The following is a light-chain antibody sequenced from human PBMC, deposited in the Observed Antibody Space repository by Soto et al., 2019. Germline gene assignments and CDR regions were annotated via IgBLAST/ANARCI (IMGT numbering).Light chain of an antibody. V-gene: IGLV1-51*01. Sequence: QSVLTQPPSVSAAPGQKVTISCSGSSSNIGNNYVSWYQQLPGTAPKLLIYDNNKRPSGIPDLFSGSKSGTSATLGITGLQAGDEADYYCGTWNSSLSAEVFGTGTKLTVL. CDR3: GTWNSSLSAEV. CDR2: DNN. J-gene: IGLJ1*01. CDR1: SSNIGNNY.